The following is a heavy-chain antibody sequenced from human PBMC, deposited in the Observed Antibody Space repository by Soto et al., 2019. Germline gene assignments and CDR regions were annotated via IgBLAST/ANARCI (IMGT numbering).Heavy chain of an antibody. D-gene: IGHD2-15*01. CDR3: AGRAIAAHTNGFDP. CDR2: IITIFGTA. Sequence: SVKVPCQASGGTFSSYDISWVRQDPGQGLEWMGGIITIFGTANYAQKFQGRVTSNADKSTSTAYMELSSLRSEDTAVYYCAGRAIAAHTNGFDPWGQGTLVTVSS. V-gene: IGHV1-69*06. J-gene: IGHJ5*02. CDR1: GGTFSSYD.